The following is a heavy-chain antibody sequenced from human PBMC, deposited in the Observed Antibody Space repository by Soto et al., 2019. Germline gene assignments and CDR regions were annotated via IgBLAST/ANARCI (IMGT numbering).Heavy chain of an antibody. J-gene: IGHJ4*02. V-gene: IGHV2-26*01. CDR3: ARALFYSDSEGYYFEFDY. CDR1: GFSLTDTRMG. D-gene: IGHD3-9*01. Sequence: SGPTLVNPTETLTLTGSVSGFSLTDTRMGVSWIRQAPGKALEWLAHIISNDDKSYSTSLKSRLTISKDTSKSQVVLRMTNMDPVDTGRYYCARALFYSDSEGYYFEFDYWGPGTLVTVSS. CDR2: IISNDDK.